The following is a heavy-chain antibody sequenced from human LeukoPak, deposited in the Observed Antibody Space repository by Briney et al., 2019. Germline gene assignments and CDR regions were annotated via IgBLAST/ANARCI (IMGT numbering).Heavy chain of an antibody. J-gene: IGHJ4*02. CDR3: ARERSGYSYGIDY. D-gene: IGHD5-18*01. CDR2: IYYSGST. Sequence: SETPSLTCTVSGGSISSSSYYWGWIRQPPGKGLEWIGSIYYSGSTYYNPSLKSRVTISVDTSKNQFSLKLSSVTAADTAVYYCARERSGYSYGIDYWGQGTLVTVSS. CDR1: GGSISSSSYY. V-gene: IGHV4-39*02.